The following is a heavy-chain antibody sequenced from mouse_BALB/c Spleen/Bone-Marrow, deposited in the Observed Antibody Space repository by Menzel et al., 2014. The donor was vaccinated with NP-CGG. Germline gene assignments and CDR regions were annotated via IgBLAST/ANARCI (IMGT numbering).Heavy chain of an antibody. J-gene: IGHJ4*01. Sequence: QVQLQQSGAELVRPGVSVKISCKGSGYTFTDYAIHWVKQSHAKSLEWIGLISGYYGDAIYNQKFKGKATMTVDKSSSTAYMDLARLTSEDSAIYYCARSGKVRNAMDYRGQGTPVTVSS. CDR1: GYTFTDYA. D-gene: IGHD2-14*01. V-gene: IGHV1S137*01. CDR3: ARSGKVRNAMDY. CDR2: ISGYYGDA.